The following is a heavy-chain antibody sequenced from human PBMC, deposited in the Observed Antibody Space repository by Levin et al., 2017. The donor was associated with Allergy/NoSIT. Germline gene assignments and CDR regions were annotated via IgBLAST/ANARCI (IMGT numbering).Heavy chain of an antibody. CDR2: INPNSGGT. J-gene: IGHJ3*02. CDR3: ARRPPSHYDFWSGYADAFDI. CDR1: GYTFTGYY. V-gene: IGHV1-2*06. D-gene: IGHD3-3*01. Sequence: ASVKVSCKASGYTFTGYYMHWVRQAPGQGLEWMGRINPNSGGTNYAQKFQGRVTMTRDTSISTAYMELSRLRSDDTAVYYCARRPPSHYDFWSGYADAFDIWGQGTMVTVSS.